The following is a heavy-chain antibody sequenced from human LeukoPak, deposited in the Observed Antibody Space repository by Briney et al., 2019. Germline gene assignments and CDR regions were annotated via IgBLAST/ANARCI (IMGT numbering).Heavy chain of an antibody. J-gene: IGHJ4*02. V-gene: IGHV3-23*01. Sequence: GGSLRLSCAASGFTFSSYAMSWVRQAPGKGLEWVSHIRDSGDSTYYADSVKGRFTISRDNSKNTLFLQMNSLRAEDTAIYYCANGLSPDYWGQGTLVTVSS. CDR2: IRDSGDST. CDR1: GFTFSSYA. D-gene: IGHD3/OR15-3a*01. CDR3: ANGLSPDY.